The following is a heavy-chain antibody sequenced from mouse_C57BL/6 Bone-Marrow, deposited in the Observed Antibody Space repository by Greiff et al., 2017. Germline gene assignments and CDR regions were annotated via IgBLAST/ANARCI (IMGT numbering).Heavy chain of an antibody. CDR2: INPNYGTT. CDR1: GYSFTDYN. D-gene: IGHD2-4*01. Sequence: EVKLQESGPELVTPGASVKISCKASGYSFTDYNMNWVQQRNGKSLEWIGVINPNYGTTSYNQKIKGKATLTVDPSSSTAYMLRNSLTSEDSAVYYCARGYDYDYAMDYWGQGTSVTVSS. J-gene: IGHJ4*01. CDR3: ARGYDYDYAMDY. V-gene: IGHV1-39*01.